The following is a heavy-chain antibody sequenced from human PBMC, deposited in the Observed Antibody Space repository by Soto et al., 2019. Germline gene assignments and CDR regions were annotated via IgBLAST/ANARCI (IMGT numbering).Heavy chain of an antibody. CDR2: ISYDGSNK. CDR1: GFTFSSYA. J-gene: IGHJ6*02. V-gene: IGHV3-30-3*01. Sequence: SLRLSCAASGFTFSSYAMHWVRQAPGKGLEWVAVISYDGSNKYYADSVKGRFTISRDNSKNTLYLQMNSLRAEDTAVYYCARGVLGPGDYYYGMDVWGQGTTVTVSS. D-gene: IGHD7-27*01. CDR3: ARGVLGPGDYYYGMDV.